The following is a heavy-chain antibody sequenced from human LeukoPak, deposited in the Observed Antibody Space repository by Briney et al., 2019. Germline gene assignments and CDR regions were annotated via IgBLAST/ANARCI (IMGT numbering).Heavy chain of an antibody. J-gene: IGHJ3*02. V-gene: IGHV3-21*01. CDR2: ISTSGIYI. CDR3: ARDSGVGPCLFCSGFDI. D-gene: IGHD2-15*01. Sequence: GGSLRLSCEASGFTISSYWMHWVRQAPGKGLEWVSSISTSGIYIYYADSVKGRFTISRDNAKKSLYLQMNSLRAEDTAVYYCARDSGVGPCLFCSGFDIWGQGTMVTVSS. CDR1: GFTISSYW.